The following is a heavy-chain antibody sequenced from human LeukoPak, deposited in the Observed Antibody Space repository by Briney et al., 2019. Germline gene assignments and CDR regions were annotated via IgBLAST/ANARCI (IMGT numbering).Heavy chain of an antibody. Sequence: PSETLSLTCTVSGGSVSSHYWTWVRQPPGKGLEWIGYIYYSGSTTYNPSLQSRVTISVDTSKNQFSLKLTPVPAAATAVYYCARGGWSKDYWGQGILVTVSS. CDR3: ARGGWSKDY. CDR1: GGSVSSHY. J-gene: IGHJ4*02. V-gene: IGHV4-59*02. CDR2: IYYSGST. D-gene: IGHD2-15*01.